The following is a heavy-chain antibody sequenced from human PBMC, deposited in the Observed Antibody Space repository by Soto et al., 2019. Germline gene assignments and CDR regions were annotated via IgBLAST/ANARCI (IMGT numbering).Heavy chain of an antibody. CDR2: ISYDGSNK. V-gene: IGHV3-30-3*01. J-gene: IGHJ4*02. Sequence: QVQLVESGGGVVQPGRSLRLSCAASGFTFSNYAMYWVRQAPGKGLEWVAVISYDGSNKYYADSVKGRFSISRDNSKNTLYLQMNSLRVEDTAVYYCARDGVGPTCSGFDYWGQGTLVTVSS. CDR3: ARDGVGPTCSGFDY. CDR1: GFTFSNYA. D-gene: IGHD1-26*01.